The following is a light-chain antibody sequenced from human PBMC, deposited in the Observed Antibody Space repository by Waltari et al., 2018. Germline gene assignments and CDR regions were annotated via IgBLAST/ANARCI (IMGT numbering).Light chain of an antibody. CDR2: RNN. J-gene: IGLJ3*02. V-gene: IGLV1-47*01. Sequence: QSVLTQPPSASGTPGQRVTISCSGSSSNIGRNYVYWYQQLPGTATKLLIYRNNQRPSGVPDRFSGSKSGTSASLAISGLRSEDEADYYCAAWDDSLSGLWVFGGGTKLTVL. CDR1: SSNIGRNY. CDR3: AAWDDSLSGLWV.